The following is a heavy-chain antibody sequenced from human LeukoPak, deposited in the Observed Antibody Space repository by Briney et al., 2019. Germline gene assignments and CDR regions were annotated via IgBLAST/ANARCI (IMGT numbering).Heavy chain of an antibody. CDR1: GFTFSSYT. V-gene: IGHV3-21*01. D-gene: IGHD6-13*01. Sequence: GGSLRLSCAASGFTFSSYTMTWVRQAPGKGLEWVSSITSSGSYMYYADSLKGRFTISRDNAKNSLYLQMNSLRAEDTAVYHCARDVSSSSWYPGYFDYRGQGTLVTVSS. J-gene: IGHJ4*02. CDR2: ITSSGSYM. CDR3: ARDVSSSSWYPGYFDY.